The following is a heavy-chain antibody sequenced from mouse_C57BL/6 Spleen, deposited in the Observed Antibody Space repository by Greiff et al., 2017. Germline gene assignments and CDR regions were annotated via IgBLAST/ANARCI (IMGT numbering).Heavy chain of an antibody. Sequence: EVQLQQSGPELVKPGASVKISCKASGYSFTGYYMNWVKQSPEKSLEWIGEINPSTGGTTYNQKFKAKATLTVDKSSSTAYMQLKSLTSEDSAVYYCARSGTTVVADYWGHGTTLTVSS. D-gene: IGHD1-1*01. CDR3: ARSGTTVVADY. J-gene: IGHJ2*01. CDR1: GYSFTGYY. V-gene: IGHV1-42*01. CDR2: INPSTGGT.